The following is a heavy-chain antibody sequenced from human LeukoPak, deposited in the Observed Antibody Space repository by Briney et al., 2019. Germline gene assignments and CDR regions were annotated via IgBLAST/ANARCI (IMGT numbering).Heavy chain of an antibody. CDR2: IWYDGSNK. Sequence: GRSLRLSCAASGFTFSSYGMHWVRQAPGKGLEWVAVIWYDGSNKYYADSVKGRFTISRDTSKNTLYLQMSRLRAEDTAVYYCARGLYGSGSYVGNGMDVWGQGTTVTVSS. CDR3: ARGLYGSGSYVGNGMDV. D-gene: IGHD3-10*01. J-gene: IGHJ6*02. CDR1: GFTFSSYG. V-gene: IGHV3-33*01.